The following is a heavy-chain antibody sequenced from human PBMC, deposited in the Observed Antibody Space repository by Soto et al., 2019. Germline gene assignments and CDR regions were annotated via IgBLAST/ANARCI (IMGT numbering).Heavy chain of an antibody. CDR2: IKQDGSEK. J-gene: IGHJ6*02. CDR3: ARLPVLTVTGDGNNYYYYGMDV. V-gene: IGHV3-7*05. CDR1: GFTFSSYW. Sequence: PGGSLRLSCAASGFTFSSYWMSWVRQAPGKGLERVANIKQDGSEKYYVDSVKGRFTISRDNAKNSLYLQMNSLRAEDTAVYYCARLPVLTVTGDGNNYYYYGMDVWGQGTTVTVSS. D-gene: IGHD7-27*01.